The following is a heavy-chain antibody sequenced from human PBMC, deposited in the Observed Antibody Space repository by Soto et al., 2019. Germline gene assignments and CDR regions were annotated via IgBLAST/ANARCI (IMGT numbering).Heavy chain of an antibody. CDR2: IHYSGFT. D-gene: IGHD7-27*01. J-gene: IGHJ4*02. V-gene: IGHV4-59*08. CDR3: VRHPGVSFDS. CDR1: GGSTSSYY. Sequence: QVQLQESGPGLVKPSETLSLTCTVSGGSTSSYYWSWLRQSPGKRLEWIGYIHYSGFTTYNPSLKSRVTISLDTSKNQFSLNLTSMTASDSAVYYCVRHPGVSFDSWGQGTLVTVAS.